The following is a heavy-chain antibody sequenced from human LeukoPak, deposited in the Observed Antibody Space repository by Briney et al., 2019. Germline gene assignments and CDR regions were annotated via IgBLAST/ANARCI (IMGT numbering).Heavy chain of an antibody. D-gene: IGHD6-19*01. CDR2: INPNSGGT. CDR1: GYTFTGYY. Sequence: ASVKVSCKASGYTFTGYYMHWVRQAPGQGLEWMGWINPNSGGTNYTQKFQGRVTMTRDTSISTAYMELSRLRSDDTAVYYCARDRVAGPSVSCYMDVWGKGTTVTVSS. CDR3: ARDRVAGPSVSCYMDV. J-gene: IGHJ6*03. V-gene: IGHV1-2*02.